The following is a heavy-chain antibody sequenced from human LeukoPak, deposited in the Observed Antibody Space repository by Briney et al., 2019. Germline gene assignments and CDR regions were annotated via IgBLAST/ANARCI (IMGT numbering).Heavy chain of an antibody. CDR2: VYYTGST. CDR3: ARISAGRYGMDV. D-gene: IGHD6-6*01. V-gene: IGHV4-31*03. J-gene: IGHJ6*02. CDR1: GGSVTSGGYY. Sequence: SETLSLTCTVSGGSVTSGGYYWSWIRQHPKKGLEWIGYVYYTGSTYYNPSLKSRVTISSDTSKNQFSLKVSSVTAADTAVYYCARISAGRYGMDVWGQGTTVTVSS.